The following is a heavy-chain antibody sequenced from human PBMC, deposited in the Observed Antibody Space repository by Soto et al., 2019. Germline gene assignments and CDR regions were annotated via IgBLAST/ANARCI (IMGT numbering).Heavy chain of an antibody. CDR1: GYTFSSYG. CDR2: ISAGNGNT. Sequence: GASVKVSCKASGYTFSSYGISWVRQAPGQRLEWMGWISAGNGNTKYAQNFQGRVTITRDTSASTAYMELSSLRSEDTAVYYCARSGDSGSWSYFDYWGQGTLVTVSS. J-gene: IGHJ4*02. V-gene: IGHV1-18*01. D-gene: IGHD6-13*01. CDR3: ARSGDSGSWSYFDY.